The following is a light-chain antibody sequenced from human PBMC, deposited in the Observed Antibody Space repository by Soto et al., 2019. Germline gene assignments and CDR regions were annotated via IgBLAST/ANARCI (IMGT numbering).Light chain of an antibody. V-gene: IGLV2-23*01. CDR2: EGS. CDR1: SSDVGSYNL. CDR3: CSYAGSSTYV. J-gene: IGLJ1*01. Sequence: QSALTQPASVSVSPGQSISISCTGTSSDVGSYNLVSWYQQHPGTAPKLMIYEGSKRPSGVSNRFSGSKSGNTASLTISGLQDEDEADYYCCSYAGSSTYVFGTGTKVTVL.